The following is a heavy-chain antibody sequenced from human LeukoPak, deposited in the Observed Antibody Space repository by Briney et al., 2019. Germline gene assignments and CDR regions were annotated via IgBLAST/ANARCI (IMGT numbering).Heavy chain of an antibody. D-gene: IGHD3-22*01. Sequence: PSETLSLTCTVSGVSISSYYWSWIRQPPGKGLEWIGYIYYSGSTNYNPSHKSRVTISVDTSKNQFSLKLSSVTAADTAVYYCARHGTHYDSSGYPEDAFDIWGQGTMVTVSS. CDR3: ARHGTHYDSSGYPEDAFDI. V-gene: IGHV4-59*08. J-gene: IGHJ3*02. CDR1: GVSISSYY. CDR2: IYYSGST.